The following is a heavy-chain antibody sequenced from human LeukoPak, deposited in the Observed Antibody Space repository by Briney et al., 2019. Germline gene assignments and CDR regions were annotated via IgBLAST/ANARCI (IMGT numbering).Heavy chain of an antibody. J-gene: IGHJ3*02. CDR3: ASLNPFSGRRNAFDI. CDR1: GGSFSGYY. D-gene: IGHD1-26*01. Sequence: SESLSLTCAVHGGSFSGYYWSWIRQPPGQGLEWIGEVNHSGTARYNPSLESRVTISVDTSKSQSSLNVYFVTAADTAVYYCASLNPFSGRRNAFDIWGQGAMVTVSS. V-gene: IGHV4-34*01. CDR2: VNHSGTA.